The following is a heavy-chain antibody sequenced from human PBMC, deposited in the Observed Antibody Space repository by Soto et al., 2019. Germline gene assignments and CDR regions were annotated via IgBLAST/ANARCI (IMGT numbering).Heavy chain of an antibody. J-gene: IGHJ6*02. V-gene: IGHV3-33*08. CDR3: ARDFGYDFWSGYSYYYYGMDV. CDR1: GFTVSSYE. CDR2: IWYDGSNK. D-gene: IGHD3-3*01. Sequence: GGSLRLSCAASGFTVSSYEMDWVRQAPGKGLEWVAVIWYDGSNKYYADSVKGRLTISRDNSKNTLYLQMNSLRAEDTAVYYCARDFGYDFWSGYSYYYYGMDVWGQGTTVTVSS.